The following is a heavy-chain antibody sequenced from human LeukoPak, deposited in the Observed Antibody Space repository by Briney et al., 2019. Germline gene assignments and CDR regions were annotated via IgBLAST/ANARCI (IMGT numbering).Heavy chain of an antibody. CDR2: IIPIFGIA. CDR1: GGTFSSYA. CDR3: ARAIVVVPAAIPHYGMDV. D-gene: IGHD2-2*01. Sequence: SVKVSCKASGGTFSSYAISWVRQAPGQGLEWMGRIIPIFGIANYAQKFQGRVTITADKSTSTAYTELSSLRSEDTAVYYCARAIVVVPAAIPHYGMDVWGQGTTVTVSS. J-gene: IGHJ6*02. V-gene: IGHV1-69*04.